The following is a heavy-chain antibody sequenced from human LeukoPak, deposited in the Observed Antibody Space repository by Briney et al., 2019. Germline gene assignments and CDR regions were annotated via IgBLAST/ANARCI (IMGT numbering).Heavy chain of an antibody. CDR3: ARHSGYCSGGSCQNFDY. J-gene: IGHJ4*02. CDR2: INHSGST. V-gene: IGHV4-34*01. CDR1: GGSFSGYY. D-gene: IGHD2-15*01. Sequence: PSETLSLTCAVYGGSFSGYYWSWIRQPPGKGLEWIGEINHSGSTNYNPSLKSRVTISVDTSKNQFSLKLSSVTAADTAVYYCARHSGYCSGGSCQNFDYWGQGTLVTVSS.